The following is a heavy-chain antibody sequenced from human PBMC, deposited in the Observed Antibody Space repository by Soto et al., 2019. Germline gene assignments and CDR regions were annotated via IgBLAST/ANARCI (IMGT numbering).Heavy chain of an antibody. CDR1: GYTFTSYG. V-gene: IGHV1-18*01. CDR2: ISAYNGNT. CDR3: ASFRYDYVWGSYGALAY. J-gene: IGHJ4*02. D-gene: IGHD3-16*01. Sequence: QVQLVQSGAEVKKPGASVKVSCKASGYTFTSYGISWVRQAPGQGLEWMGWISAYNGNTNYAQKLQGRVTRTTDTSTSTDYRELRSLRSDDTAVYYCASFRYDYVWGSYGALAYWGQGTLVTVSS.